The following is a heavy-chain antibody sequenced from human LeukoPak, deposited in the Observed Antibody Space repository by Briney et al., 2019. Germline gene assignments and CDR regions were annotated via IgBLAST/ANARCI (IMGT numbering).Heavy chain of an antibody. D-gene: IGHD1-14*01. J-gene: IGHJ4*02. Sequence: PSETLSLTCAVYGGSFSGYYWSWIRQPPGKGLEWIGEINHVGRTNYNPSLKSRINMSVDTSKNQLSLNLSSMTAADTAVYYCARGIVPERPGASAVVVLDSWGQGTLVTVSS. CDR1: GGSFSGYY. V-gene: IGHV4-34*01. CDR3: ARGIVPERPGASAVVVLDS. CDR2: INHVGRT.